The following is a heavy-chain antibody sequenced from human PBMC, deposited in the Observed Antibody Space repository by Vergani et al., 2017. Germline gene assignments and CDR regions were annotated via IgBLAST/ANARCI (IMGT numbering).Heavy chain of an antibody. CDR2: ILPIFGTA. J-gene: IGHJ4*02. CDR3: ARYCSGGSCLDPYYFDY. Sequence: QVQLVQSGAEVKKPGSSVKVSCKASGGTFSSYAISWVRQAPGQGLEWMGGILPIFGTANYAQKFQGRVTITADESTSTAYMELSSLRSEDTAVYYCARYCSGGSCLDPYYFDYWCQGTLVTVSS. CDR1: GGTFSSYA. V-gene: IGHV1-69*01. D-gene: IGHD2-15*01.